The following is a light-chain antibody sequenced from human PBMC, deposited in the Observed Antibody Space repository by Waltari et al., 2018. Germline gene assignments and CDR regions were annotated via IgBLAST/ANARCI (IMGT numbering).Light chain of an antibody. CDR3: QQYNNWPLR. CDR2: GAS. V-gene: IGKV3-15*01. J-gene: IGKJ1*01. CDR1: QSLYRN. Sequence: EIVMTQSPATLSVSPGDRVTLSCRASQSLYRNLAWYKQKPGQAPRLLIYGASTRSTGIPARFSGSGCGTEFTLTINSMEPEDIAVYFCQQYNNWPLRFGQGTKVEIK.